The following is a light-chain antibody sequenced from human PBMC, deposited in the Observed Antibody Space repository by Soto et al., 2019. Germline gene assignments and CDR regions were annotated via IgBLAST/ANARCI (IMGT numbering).Light chain of an antibody. V-gene: IGLV2-14*01. J-gene: IGLJ2*01. Sequence: QSVLTQPASVSGSPGQSITISCTGTSSDVGGYKYVSWYQQHPGKAPKLMIYDVSSRPSGISNRFSGSKSGNTASLTISGLQAEDEADYYCSSYTSGTTLVFGGGTKVTVL. CDR3: SSYTSGTTLV. CDR1: SSDVGGYKY. CDR2: DVS.